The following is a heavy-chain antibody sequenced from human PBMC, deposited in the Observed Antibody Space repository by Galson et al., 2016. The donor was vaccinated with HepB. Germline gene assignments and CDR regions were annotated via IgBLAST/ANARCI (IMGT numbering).Heavy chain of an antibody. J-gene: IGHJ5*02. Sequence: SLRLSCAASGFTFSSYGMTWVRQAPGKELEWLSSISGSSGSIYYADSVKGRFTISRDNGKNSLFLQMNRLRAEDTAVYYCVREMRNFYDANWFDPWGEGTLVTVSS. V-gene: IGHV3-21*06. CDR3: VREMRNFYDANWFDP. D-gene: IGHD2/OR15-2a*01. CDR1: GFTFSSYG. CDR2: ISGSSGSI.